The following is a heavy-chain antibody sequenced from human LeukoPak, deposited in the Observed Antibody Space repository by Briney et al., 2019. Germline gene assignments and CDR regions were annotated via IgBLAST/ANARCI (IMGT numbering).Heavy chain of an antibody. CDR2: ICCSSSYI. CDR1: GFTFSSYS. Sequence: GGSLRLSCAASGFTFSSYSMNWVRQAPGKGLEWVSSICCSSSYIYYADSVKGRFTISRDNAKNTLYLQMNSLRAEDTAVYYCARDYRDSSSSSFDYWGQGTLVTVSS. CDR3: ARDYRDSSSSSFDY. J-gene: IGHJ4*02. D-gene: IGHD6-6*01. V-gene: IGHV3-21*01.